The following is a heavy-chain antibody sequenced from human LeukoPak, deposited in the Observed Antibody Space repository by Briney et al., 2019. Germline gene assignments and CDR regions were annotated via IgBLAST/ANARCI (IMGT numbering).Heavy chain of an antibody. J-gene: IGHJ4*02. V-gene: IGHV1-2*02. Sequence: WASVKVSCKASGYIFTSYVINWVRQAPGQGLEWMGWINPNSGGTNYAQKFQGRVTMTRDTSISTAYMELSRLRSDDTAVYYCASMAGATDFDYWGQGTLVTVSS. CDR1: GYIFTSYV. D-gene: IGHD1-26*01. CDR2: INPNSGGT. CDR3: ASMAGATDFDY.